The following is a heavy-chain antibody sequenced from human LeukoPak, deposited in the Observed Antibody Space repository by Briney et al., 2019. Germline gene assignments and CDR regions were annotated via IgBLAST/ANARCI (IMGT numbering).Heavy chain of an antibody. Sequence: GGSLRLSCAASGFTFSSYSMNWVRQAPGKGLEWVSYISSSSSSIYYADSVKGRFTISRDNAKNSLYLQMNSLRAEDTAVYYCAKWEGVVLDDAFGIWGQGTMVTVSS. CDR2: ISSSSSSI. J-gene: IGHJ3*02. CDR1: GFTFSSYS. CDR3: AKWEGVVLDDAFGI. V-gene: IGHV3-48*04. D-gene: IGHD1-26*01.